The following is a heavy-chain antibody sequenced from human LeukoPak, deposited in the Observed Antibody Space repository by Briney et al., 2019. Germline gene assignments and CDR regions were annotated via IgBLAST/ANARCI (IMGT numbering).Heavy chain of an antibody. D-gene: IGHD2-2*01. CDR1: GGSFSGYY. CDR3: ARSRNVVPAAPFDY. CDR2: INHSGST. V-gene: IGHV4-34*01. Sequence: PSETLSLTCAVYGGSFSGYYWSWIRQPPGKELEWIGEINHSGSTNYNPSLKSRVTISVDTSKNQFSLKLSSVTAADTAVYYCARSRNVVPAAPFDYWGQGTLVTVSS. J-gene: IGHJ4*02.